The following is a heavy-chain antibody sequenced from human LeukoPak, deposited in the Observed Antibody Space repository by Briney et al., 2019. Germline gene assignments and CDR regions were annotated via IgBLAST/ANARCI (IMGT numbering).Heavy chain of an antibody. Sequence: PGGSLRLSCAASGFTFSSYSMNWVRQAPGKGLEWVSSISSSSSYIYCADSVKGRFTISRDNAKNSLYLQMNSLRAEDTAVYYCAASPRSGYYGDYWGQGTLVTVSS. J-gene: IGHJ4*02. CDR1: GFTFSSYS. D-gene: IGHD3-22*01. CDR2: ISSSSSYI. CDR3: AASPRSGYYGDY. V-gene: IGHV3-21*01.